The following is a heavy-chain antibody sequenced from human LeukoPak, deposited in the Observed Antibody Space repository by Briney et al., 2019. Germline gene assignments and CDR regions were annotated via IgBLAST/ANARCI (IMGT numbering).Heavy chain of an antibody. D-gene: IGHD6-6*01. V-gene: IGHV4-34*01. CDR3: ARGGTAARSHYYYYMDV. Sequence: SETLSLTCAVYGGSFSGYYWSWIRQPPGKGLEWLGEINHSGSTNYNPSLKSRVTISVDTSKNQFSLKLSSVTAADTAVYYCARGGTAARSHYYYYMDVWGKGTTVTVSS. CDR2: INHSGST. J-gene: IGHJ6*03. CDR1: GGSFSGYY.